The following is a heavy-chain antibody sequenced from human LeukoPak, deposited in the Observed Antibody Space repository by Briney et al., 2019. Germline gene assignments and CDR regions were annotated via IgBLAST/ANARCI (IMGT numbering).Heavy chain of an antibody. V-gene: IGHV3-23*01. D-gene: IGHD3-10*01. CDR3: ATELGGEGGSGFPGY. CDR2: ISPSASDT. CDR1: VFPFKGYA. J-gene: IGHJ4*02. Sequence: GGSLRLSCGASVFPFKGYAVSWVRQVPGEGLEWVSAISPSASDTYYADSVKGRFTIPRDNPKNTLYLQMNSLRTEDTAVYHCATELGGEGGSGFPGYWGQGALVTVSS.